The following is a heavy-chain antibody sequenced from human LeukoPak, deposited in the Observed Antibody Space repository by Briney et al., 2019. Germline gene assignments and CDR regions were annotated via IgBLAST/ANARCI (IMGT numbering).Heavy chain of an antibody. Sequence: GGSLRLSCAASGFTFSSYWMNWVRQAPGRGLEWVANIKQDGSVKYYVDSVKGRFTISRDNAKNLLYLQMNSLRAEDTAVYYCAREKLDTRGYVDYWGQGTLVTVSS. V-gene: IGHV3-7*01. CDR3: AREKLDTRGYVDY. CDR1: GFTFSSYW. J-gene: IGHJ4*02. CDR2: IKQDGSVK. D-gene: IGHD3-22*01.